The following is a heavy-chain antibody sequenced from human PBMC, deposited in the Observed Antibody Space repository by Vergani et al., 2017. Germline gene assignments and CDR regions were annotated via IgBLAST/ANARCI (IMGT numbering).Heavy chain of an antibody. CDR3: ARFTMVRGVQKNDYYYYGMDV. V-gene: IGHV1-46*01. Sequence: QVQLVQSGAEVKKPGASVKVSCKASGYTFTSYYMHWVRQAPGQGLEWMGIINPSGGSTSYAQKFQGRVTMTRDTSTSTVYMELSSVTAADTAVYYCARFTMVRGVQKNDYYYYGMDVWGQGTTVTVSS. CDR2: INPSGGST. J-gene: IGHJ6*02. D-gene: IGHD3-10*01. CDR1: GYTFTSYY.